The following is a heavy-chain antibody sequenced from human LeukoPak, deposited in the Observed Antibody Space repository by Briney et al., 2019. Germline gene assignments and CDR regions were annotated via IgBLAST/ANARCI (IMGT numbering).Heavy chain of an antibody. CDR2: IKLDGSDK. Sequence: PSGTLSLTYTVSGGSISSSDWWSWVRQPPGKGLEWVANIKLDGSDKYYLDSVKGRFTISRDNAKNSLYLQMNSLRAEDTAVYYCAKPLAVGGYWYFDLWGRGTLVTVSS. CDR3: AKPLAVGGYWYFDL. D-gene: IGHD6-19*01. J-gene: IGHJ2*01. V-gene: IGHV3-7*01. CDR1: GGSISSSDW.